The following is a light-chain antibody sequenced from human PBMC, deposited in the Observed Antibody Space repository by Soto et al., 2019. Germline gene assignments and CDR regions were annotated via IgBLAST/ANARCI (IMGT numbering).Light chain of an antibody. CDR1: QTIKTY. CDR3: QQTFSTPGT. CDR2: AAS. J-gene: IGKJ1*01. Sequence: DIQMAQSPSPLSASVGDSVTIACRASQTIKTYLNWYRHKPGEAPKLPIYAASRLQTGVPSRFSGSGSGTFFTLSTSSLQPEDFATYYCQQTFSTPGTFGQGTKVEV. V-gene: IGKV1-39*01.